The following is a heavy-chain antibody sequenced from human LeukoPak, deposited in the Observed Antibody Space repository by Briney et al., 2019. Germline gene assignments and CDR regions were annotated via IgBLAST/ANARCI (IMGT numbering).Heavy chain of an antibody. J-gene: IGHJ4*02. CDR2: MKPNSGYT. Sequence: ASVKVSCTASGYTFTSLDINWVRQATGQGLEWVGWMKPNSGYTGYAQPFQGRVTFTRSTSISTAYMELSSLRSEDTAVYYCASVDGSPDYWGQGTLVTVSS. CDR1: GYTFTSLD. CDR3: ASVDGSPDY. V-gene: IGHV1-8*03. D-gene: IGHD3-22*01.